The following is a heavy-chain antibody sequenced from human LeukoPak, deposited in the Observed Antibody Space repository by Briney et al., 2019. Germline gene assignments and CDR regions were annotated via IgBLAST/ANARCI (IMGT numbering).Heavy chain of an antibody. D-gene: IGHD3-3*01. CDR2: INHRVST. V-gene: IGHV4-34*01. CDR3: ATRDGAIFN. CDR1: LGSFSGYS. Sequence: PSETQSLTSAVYLGSFSGYSWSCIRQPPGGGLEWLGHINHRVSTNYNPYLKSRVSLSVSTSKNQFSLRLSSVTAADTAVYYCATRDGAIFNGGQGALVTVSS. J-gene: IGHJ4*02.